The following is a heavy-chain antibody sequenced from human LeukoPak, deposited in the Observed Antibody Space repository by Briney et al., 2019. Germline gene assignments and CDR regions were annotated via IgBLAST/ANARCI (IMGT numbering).Heavy chain of an antibody. J-gene: IGHJ4*02. V-gene: IGHV4-31*03. CDR1: GGSISSGGYF. D-gene: IGHD3-22*01. CDR2: IYYSGIT. CDR3: ARAYYYDSSGYYLDY. Sequence: SETLSLTCTVSGGSISSGGYFCSWIRQHPGEGLGWIGYIYYSGITYYNPSLKSRVTISVDTSKNQFSLKLSSVTAADTAVYYCARAYYYDSSGYYLDYWGQGTLVTVSS.